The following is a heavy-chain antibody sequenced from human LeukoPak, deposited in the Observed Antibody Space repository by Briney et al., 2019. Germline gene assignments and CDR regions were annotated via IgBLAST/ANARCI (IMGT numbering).Heavy chain of an antibody. D-gene: IGHD2-2*02. CDR1: GGTFSSYA. CDR2: IIPMFGTA. Sequence: ASVKVSCKASGGTFSSYAISWVRQAPGQGLEWMGGIIPMFGTANYAQKFQGRVTITADEFTSTAYMELSSLRSEDTAVYYCARDRPGRYCSSTRCYMASPFDPWGQGTLVTVSS. V-gene: IGHV1-69*13. CDR3: ARDRPGRYCSSTRCYMASPFDP. J-gene: IGHJ5*02.